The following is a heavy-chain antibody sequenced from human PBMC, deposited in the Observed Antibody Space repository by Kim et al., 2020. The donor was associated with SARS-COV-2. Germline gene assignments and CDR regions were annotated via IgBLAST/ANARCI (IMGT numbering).Heavy chain of an antibody. CDR3: ARLPPRFGAETGG. Sequence: YSPSFQGHVTISADKSINTAYLQWSRLKASDTAMYYCARLPPRFGAETGGWGQGTLVTVSS. J-gene: IGHJ4*02. D-gene: IGHD1-26*01. V-gene: IGHV5-10-1*01.